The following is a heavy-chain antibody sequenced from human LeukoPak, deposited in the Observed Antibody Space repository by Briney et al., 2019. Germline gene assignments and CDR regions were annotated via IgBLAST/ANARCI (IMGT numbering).Heavy chain of an antibody. CDR2: IYSGGSS. J-gene: IGHJ4*02. Sequence: GGSLRLSCAASGFTVSDNYMNWVRQAPGKGLQWVSVIYSGGSSYYADSVKGRFTISRDNSKNTLYLQMNSLRAEDTAVYYCTRDFPYWGQGTLVTVSS. D-gene: IGHD3-3*01. CDR3: TRDFPY. CDR1: GFTVSDNY. V-gene: IGHV3-66*02.